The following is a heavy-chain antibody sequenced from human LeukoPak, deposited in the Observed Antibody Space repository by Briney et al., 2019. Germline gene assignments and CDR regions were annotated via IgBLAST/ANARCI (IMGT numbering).Heavy chain of an antibody. D-gene: IGHD2-15*01. Sequence: PSETLSLTCAVYGGSFSGYYWSWIRQPPGKGLEWIGYIYYSGSTNYNPSLKSRVTISVDTSKNQFSLKLSSVTAADTAVYYCARAMLRGNWFDPWGQGTLVTVSS. CDR3: ARAMLRGNWFDP. CDR1: GGSFSGYY. CDR2: IYYSGST. J-gene: IGHJ5*02. V-gene: IGHV4-59*01.